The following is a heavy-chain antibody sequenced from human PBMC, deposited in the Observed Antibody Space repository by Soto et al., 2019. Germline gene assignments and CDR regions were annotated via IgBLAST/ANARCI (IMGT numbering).Heavy chain of an antibody. CDR3: ARIRSYCGSTNCPNWFDP. V-gene: IGHV4-59*08. CDR2: IYYSGST. CDR1: GGSISGYY. D-gene: IGHD2-2*01. Sequence: PSETLSLTCTVSGGSISGYYWSWIRQPPGKGLEWIGYIYYSGSTYYNPALESRVTISVDTSKNQFSLKLSSVTAADTAVYYCARIRSYCGSTNCPNWFDPWGQGTLVTVSS. J-gene: IGHJ5*02.